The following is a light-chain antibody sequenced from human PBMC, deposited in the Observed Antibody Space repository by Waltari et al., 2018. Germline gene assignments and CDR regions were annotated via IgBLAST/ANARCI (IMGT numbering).Light chain of an antibody. Sequence: DIQLTQSPSFLSASVRDRVTITCRASQGISNYLAWYQQKPGKAPKLLIYSASTLQSGVPSRFSGSGSGTEFSLTISSLQPDDFATYYCQQYDNYPYTFGQGTKLEIK. CDR2: SAS. J-gene: IGKJ2*01. CDR3: QQYDNYPYT. V-gene: IGKV1-9*01. CDR1: QGISNY.